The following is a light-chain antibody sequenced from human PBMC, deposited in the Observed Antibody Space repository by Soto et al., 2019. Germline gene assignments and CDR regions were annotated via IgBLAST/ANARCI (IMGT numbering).Light chain of an antibody. CDR2: DAS. V-gene: IGKV3-20*01. CDR1: QSIGGNY. CDR3: LQYGSSPRP. Sequence: EIELTQSPGTLSLSPGERATLSCRASQSIGGNYLNWYQQKPGQAPMLLIYDASTRATGIPDRFSASGSGTDFTLTLSRLEPEDFAVYYCLQYGSSPRPFGQGTKVEI. J-gene: IGKJ1*01.